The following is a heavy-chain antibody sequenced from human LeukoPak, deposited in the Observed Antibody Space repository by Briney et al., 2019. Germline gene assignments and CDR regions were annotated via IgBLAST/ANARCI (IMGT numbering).Heavy chain of an antibody. V-gene: IGHV4-34*01. CDR2: IYHSGST. J-gene: IGHJ5*02. D-gene: IGHD4-17*01. CDR1: GGSFSGYY. CDR3: ARGGQGYGDYNWFDP. Sequence: PSETLSLTCAVYGGSFSGYYWSWIRQPPGKGLEWIGYIYHSGSTYYNPSLKSRVTISVDRSKNQFSLKLSSVTAADTAVYYCARGGQGYGDYNWFDPWGQGTLVTVSS.